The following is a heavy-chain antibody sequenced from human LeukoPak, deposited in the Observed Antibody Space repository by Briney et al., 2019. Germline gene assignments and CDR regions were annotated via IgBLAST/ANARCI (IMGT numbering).Heavy chain of an antibody. CDR2: LSGSGTGT. V-gene: IGHV3-23*01. CDR3: AKGRGYCGGASCAGTAFDI. J-gene: IGHJ3*02. Sequence: GGSLRLSCAASGFTFSTYAMNWVRQAPGKALEWLSVLSGSGTGTYYADSVKGRFTISRDNSKNTLHLQMNSLRAEDTALYYCAKGRGYCGGASCAGTAFDIWGQGTMVTVSS. CDR1: GFTFSTYA. D-gene: IGHD2-15*01.